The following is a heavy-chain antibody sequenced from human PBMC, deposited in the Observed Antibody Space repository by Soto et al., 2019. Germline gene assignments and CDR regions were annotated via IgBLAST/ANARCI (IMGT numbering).Heavy chain of an antibody. CDR1: SASLGDHY. CDR2: VHPSGST. D-gene: IGHD3-16*01. Sequence: SETLSLTCAVFSASLGDHYWAWIRQSPDKGLEWIGEVHPSGSTDYNPSLKSRLTLSLDTSKNQFSLKVASVTAADTAVYFCARDHDYVWGSHRNWLGLWGQGTPVTVSS. CDR3: ARDHDYVWGSHRNWLGL. V-gene: IGHV4-34*01. J-gene: IGHJ5*02.